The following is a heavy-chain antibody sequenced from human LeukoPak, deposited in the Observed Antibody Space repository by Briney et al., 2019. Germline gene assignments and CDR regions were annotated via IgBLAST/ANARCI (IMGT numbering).Heavy chain of an antibody. CDR1: GFTFSSYG. CDR3: AKDGGGYYPSYYYYMDV. CDR2: IRYDGSNK. D-gene: IGHD3-22*01. V-gene: IGHV3-30*02. Sequence: AGRSLRLSCAASGFTFSSYGMHWVRQAPGKGLEWVAFIRYDGSNKYYADSVKGRFTISRDNSKNTLYLQMNSLRAEDTAVYYCAKDGGGYYPSYYYYMDVWGKGTTVTISS. J-gene: IGHJ6*03.